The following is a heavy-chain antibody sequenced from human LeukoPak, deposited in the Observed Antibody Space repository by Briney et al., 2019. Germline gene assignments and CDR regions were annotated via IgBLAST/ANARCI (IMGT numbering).Heavy chain of an antibody. Sequence: SETLSLTCTVSGGSISTYYWSWIRQPAGKGLEWIGRIYTSGSTNYNPSLKSRVTMSVDTFKNQFSLKLSSVTAADTAIYFCARDRNYDHAFDIWGQGTMVTVSS. J-gene: IGHJ3*02. CDR3: ARDRNYDHAFDI. CDR2: IYTSGST. V-gene: IGHV4-4*07. D-gene: IGHD3-22*01. CDR1: GGSISTYY.